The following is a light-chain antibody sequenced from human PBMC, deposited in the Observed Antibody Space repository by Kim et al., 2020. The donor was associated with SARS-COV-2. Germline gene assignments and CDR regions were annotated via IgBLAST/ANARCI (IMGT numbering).Light chain of an antibody. J-gene: IGKJ1*01. V-gene: IGKV1D-13*01. CDR1: QDITTA. CDR2: DVS. CDR3: QQFKNYPRT. Sequence: AAVGDRVTTTCRASQDITTALAWYQQKPGKTPKLLMYDVSTLESGVPSRFSGSGSGTDFTLTIGSLQPEDFATYYCQQFKNYPRTFGQGTKVEIK.